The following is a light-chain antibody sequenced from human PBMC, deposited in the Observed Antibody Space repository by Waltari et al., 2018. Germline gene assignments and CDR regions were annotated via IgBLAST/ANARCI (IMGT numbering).Light chain of an antibody. CDR1: QSLLSSYNNEPH. V-gene: IGKV4-1*01. CDR3: QQYYNRPLT. CDR2: WAS. J-gene: IGKJ4*01. Sequence: DIVMTQSPNSLAVSLGERAPISCKSSQSLLSSYNNEPHLAWYQQKPGQPPKLVLYWASTRESGIPDRFSGTGSGTDFTLTISSLQPEDVAVYYCQQYYNRPLTFGGGTKVEIK.